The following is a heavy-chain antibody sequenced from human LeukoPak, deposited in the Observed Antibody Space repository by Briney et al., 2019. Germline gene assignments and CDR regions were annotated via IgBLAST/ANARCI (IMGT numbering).Heavy chain of an antibody. J-gene: IGHJ4*02. CDR1: GFTFNIYA. Sequence: PGGSLRLSCAASGFTFNIYAMSWVRQAPGKGLEWVSSITSSGTGTFYADSVKGRFTISRDNSESTLYLQMSSLRAEDTAVYYCAKDRPNYYDSSGHYYRRNGDYWGQGTLVTVSS. CDR3: AKDRPNYYDSSGHYYRRNGDY. V-gene: IGHV3-23*01. D-gene: IGHD3-22*01. CDR2: ITSSGTGT.